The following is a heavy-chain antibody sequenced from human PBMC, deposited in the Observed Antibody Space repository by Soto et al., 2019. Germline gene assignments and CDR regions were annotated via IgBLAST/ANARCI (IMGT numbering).Heavy chain of an antibody. CDR3: AIYNWNPNNWFDP. CDR2: IIPIFGTA. Sequence: QVQLVQSGAEVKTPGSSVKVSCKASGGTFSSYAISWVRQVPEQGLEWMGGIIPIFGTANYAQKFQGSVTITADESTSTAYMELSSLRSEDTAVYYCAIYNWNPNNWFDPWGQGTPVTVSS. D-gene: IGHD1-20*01. J-gene: IGHJ5*02. CDR1: GGTFSSYA. V-gene: IGHV1-69*01.